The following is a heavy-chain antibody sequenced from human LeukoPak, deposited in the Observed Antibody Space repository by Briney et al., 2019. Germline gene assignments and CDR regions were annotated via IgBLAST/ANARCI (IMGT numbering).Heavy chain of an antibody. CDR3: AKLWFGELFFVYYGMDV. J-gene: IGHJ6*02. CDR2: ISGSGGST. D-gene: IGHD3-10*01. CDR1: GFTFSSYA. V-gene: IGHV3-23*01. Sequence: PGGSLRLSCAASGFTFSSYAMSWVRQAPGKGLEWVSAISGSGGSTYYADSVKGRFTISRDNSKNTLYLQMNRLRAEDTAVYYCAKLWFGELFFVYYGMDVWGQGTTVTVSS.